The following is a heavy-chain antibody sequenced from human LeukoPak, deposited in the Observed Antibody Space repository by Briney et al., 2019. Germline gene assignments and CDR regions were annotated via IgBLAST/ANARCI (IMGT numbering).Heavy chain of an antibody. CDR3: GKDNGYSYGRGFDY. D-gene: IGHD5-18*01. Sequence: GRSLRLSCAASGFTFSSYNMHWVRQAPGKGLEWVAVITYDGSNKYYADSVKGRFTISRDNSKNTVYLQMNSLRAEDTAVYYCGKDNGYSYGRGFDYWGQGTLVTISS. CDR1: GFTFSSYN. V-gene: IGHV3-30*18. J-gene: IGHJ4*02. CDR2: ITYDGSNK.